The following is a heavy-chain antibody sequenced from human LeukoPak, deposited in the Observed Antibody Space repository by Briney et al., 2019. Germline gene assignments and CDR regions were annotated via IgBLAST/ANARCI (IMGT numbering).Heavy chain of an antibody. V-gene: IGHV1-69*05. Sequence: SVKVSCKASGGTFSSYAISWVRQAPGQGLDWMGGIIPIFGTANYAQKFQGRVTITTDESTSTAYMELSSLRSEDTAVYYCARASYYYDSSGYYFNWFDPWGQGTLVTVSS. CDR1: GGTFSSYA. CDR3: ARASYYYDSSGYYFNWFDP. CDR2: IIPIFGTA. J-gene: IGHJ5*02. D-gene: IGHD3-22*01.